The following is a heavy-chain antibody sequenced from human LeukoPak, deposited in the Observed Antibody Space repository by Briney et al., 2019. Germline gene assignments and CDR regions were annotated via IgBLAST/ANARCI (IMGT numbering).Heavy chain of an antibody. D-gene: IGHD3-3*01. CDR1: GGSISSYY. V-gene: IGHV4-59*08. Sequence: SETLSLTCTVSGGSISSYYWSWIRQPPGKGLEWIGYIYYSGSTNYNPSLKSRVTISVDTSKNQFSLKLSSVTAADTAVYYCASTSETYYDFWSGYYTSHYYYGMDVWGQGTTVTVSS. CDR3: ASTSETYYDFWSGYYTSHYYYGMDV. CDR2: IYYSGST. J-gene: IGHJ6*02.